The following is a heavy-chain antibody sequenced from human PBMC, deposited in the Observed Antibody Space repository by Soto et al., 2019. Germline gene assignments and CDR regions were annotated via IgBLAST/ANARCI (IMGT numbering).Heavy chain of an antibody. CDR3: ASFAMIADQNY. CDR1: GFTFTSSA. V-gene: IGHV1-8*02. CDR2: MNPNSGNT. J-gene: IGHJ4*02. Sequence: ASVKVSCKASGFTFTSSAVQWVRQATGQGLEWMGWMNPNSGNTGYAQKFQGRVTMTRNTSISTAYMELSSLRSEDTAVYYCASFAMIADQNYWGQGTLVTVSS. D-gene: IGHD3-22*01.